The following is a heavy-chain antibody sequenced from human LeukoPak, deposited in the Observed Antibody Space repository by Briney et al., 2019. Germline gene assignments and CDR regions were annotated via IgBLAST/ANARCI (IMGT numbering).Heavy chain of an antibody. V-gene: IGHV1-69*06. J-gene: IGHJ5*02. CDR1: GGTFSSCA. CDR2: IIPIFGTA. D-gene: IGHD6-19*01. Sequence: ASVKVSCKASGGTFSSCAISWVRQAPGQGLEWMGGIIPIFGTANYAQKFQGRVTITADKSTSTAYMELSSLRSEDTAVYYCARDSRYSSGWYDWFDPWGQGPLVTVSS. CDR3: ARDSRYSSGWYDWFDP.